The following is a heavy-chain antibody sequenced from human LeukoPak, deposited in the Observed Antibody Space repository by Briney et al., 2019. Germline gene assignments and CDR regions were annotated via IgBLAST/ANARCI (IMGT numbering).Heavy chain of an antibody. CDR2: IYTGGST. J-gene: IGHJ4*02. CDR1: GFSVRDYY. CDR3: ARGLGTNYGGYCTGGSCPYY. Sequence: GSLRLSCVDSGFSVRDYYLSWVRQAPGKGLEWVSVIYTGGSTYYADSVKGRFTISRDTSKNTVYLQMNILRVEDTAVYYCARGLGTNYGGYCTGGSCPYYWGQGTLVTVSS. D-gene: IGHD2-15*01. V-gene: IGHV3-66*01.